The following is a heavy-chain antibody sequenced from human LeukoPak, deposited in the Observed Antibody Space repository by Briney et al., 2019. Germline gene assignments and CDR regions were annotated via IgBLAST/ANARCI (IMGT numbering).Heavy chain of an antibody. J-gene: IGHJ4*02. Sequence: PGGSLRLSCAASGFTFSIYAMYWVRQAPGKGLEYVSAISSNGASTYYADSVKGRFTISRDNTKNSLYLQMNSLRAEDTAFYFCARDEQLVFDYWGQGTLVTVSS. D-gene: IGHD6-13*01. CDR1: GFTFSIYA. CDR3: ARDEQLVFDY. V-gene: IGHV3-64*02. CDR2: ISSNGAST.